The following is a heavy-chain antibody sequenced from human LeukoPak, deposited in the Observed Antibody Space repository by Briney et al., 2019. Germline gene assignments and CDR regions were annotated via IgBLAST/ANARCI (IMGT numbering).Heavy chain of an antibody. V-gene: IGHV4-59*01. CDR1: GGSISSYY. J-gene: IGHJ4*02. CDR3: ARNRAAGRILFDY. CDR2: IYYSGST. Sequence: SETLSLTCTVSGGSISSYYWSWLRQPPGKGLEWIGYIYYSGSTNYNPSLKSRVTISVDTSKNQFSLKLSSVTAADTAVYYCARNRAAGRILFDYWGQGTLVTVSS. D-gene: IGHD6-13*01.